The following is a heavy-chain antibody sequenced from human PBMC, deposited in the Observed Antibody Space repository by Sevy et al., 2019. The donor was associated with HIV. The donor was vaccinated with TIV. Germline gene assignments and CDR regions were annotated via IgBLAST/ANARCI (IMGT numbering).Heavy chain of an antibody. J-gene: IGHJ4*02. Sequence: GGSLRLSCVASGFAFSDYGMHWVRQAPGKGLEWVAVIWYDGNNQHYADSMRGRFNISRDNSNSTLYLQLSGLRAEDTAVYYCARDPRIFGDYLLTDFDYWGQGVLVTVSS. V-gene: IGHV3-33*01. CDR2: IWYDGNNQ. D-gene: IGHD4-17*01. CDR1: GFAFSDYG. CDR3: ARDPRIFGDYLLTDFDY.